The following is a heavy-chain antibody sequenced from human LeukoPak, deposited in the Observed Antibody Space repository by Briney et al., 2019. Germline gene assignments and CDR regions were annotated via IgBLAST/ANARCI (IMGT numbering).Heavy chain of an antibody. Sequence: GASVKVSCKASGYTFTGYYMHWVRQAPGQGLEWMGWINPNSGGTNFAQKFQGRVTMTRDTSISTAYMELSRLRSDDTAVYYCARISWLLRGFDYRGQGTLVTVSS. CDR1: GYTFTGYY. D-gene: IGHD3-22*01. V-gene: IGHV1-2*02. CDR2: INPNSGGT. J-gene: IGHJ4*02. CDR3: ARISWLLRGFDY.